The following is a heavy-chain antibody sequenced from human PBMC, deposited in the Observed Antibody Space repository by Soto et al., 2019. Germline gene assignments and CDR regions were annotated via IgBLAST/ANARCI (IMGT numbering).Heavy chain of an antibody. V-gene: IGHV1-18*01. D-gene: IGHD3-3*01. J-gene: IGHJ4*02. Sequence: RASVKVPCKASGYTFTSYGISWVRQAPGQGLEWMGWISAYNGNTNYAQKLQGRVTMTTDTSTSTAYMELRSLRSDDTAVYYCARAPIDFWSGRHDYWGQGTLVTVSS. CDR3: ARAPIDFWSGRHDY. CDR2: ISAYNGNT. CDR1: GYTFTSYG.